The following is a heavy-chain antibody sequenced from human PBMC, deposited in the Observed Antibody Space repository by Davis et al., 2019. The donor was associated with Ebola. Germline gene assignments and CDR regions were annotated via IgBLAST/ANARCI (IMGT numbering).Heavy chain of an antibody. J-gene: IGHJ2*01. CDR2: VKTKMYSYTT. CDR1: GFSISDNF. V-gene: IGHV3-72*01. Sequence: PGGSLRLSCAASGFSISDNFMNWVRQAPGKGLQWVGRVKTKMYSYTTEYAAAVKGRFTISRDDPKNLVYLQMNSLETDDTAVYFCVRDDLKGPRPFDLWGRGTLVTVSS. D-gene: IGHD3/OR15-3a*01. CDR3: VRDDLKGPRPFDL.